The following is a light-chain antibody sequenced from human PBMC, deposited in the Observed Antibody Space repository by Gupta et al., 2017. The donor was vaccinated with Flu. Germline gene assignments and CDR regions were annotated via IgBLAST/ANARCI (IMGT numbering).Light chain of an antibody. CDR1: TSNVGTNY. CDR3: ASEEDSRNRCV. V-gene: IGLV1-47*01. J-gene: IGLJ1*01. Sequence: QSVLTQPPSASGPPGQGVTISCSGSTSNVGTNYVYWYPKLPATTPNLLFYRNNRRPSGVPDRFSGSKSGTSATVTISGLRAEDEADYYCASEEDSRNRCVFGGGTKITVL. CDR2: RNN.